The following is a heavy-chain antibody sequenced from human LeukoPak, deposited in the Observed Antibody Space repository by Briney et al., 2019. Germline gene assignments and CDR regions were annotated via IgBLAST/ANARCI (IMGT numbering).Heavy chain of an antibody. CDR2: MYNRGST. J-gene: IGHJ4*02. Sequence: SETLSLTCTVSGYTISNYYWSWLRQAPGQELEWFGYMYNRGSTIYNPSLKSRVTISTHTSKNQFSLRLTSVTAADTAVYYCARQLYTSMSPLDYWGQGTLVTVSS. V-gene: IGHV4-59*01. D-gene: IGHD5-18*01. CDR1: GYTISNYY. CDR3: ARQLYTSMSPLDY.